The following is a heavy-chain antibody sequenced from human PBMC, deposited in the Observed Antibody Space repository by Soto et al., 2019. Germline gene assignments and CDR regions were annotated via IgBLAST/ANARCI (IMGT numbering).Heavy chain of an antibody. V-gene: IGHV4-34*01. CDR1: GVSFSGYY. J-gene: IGHJ5*02. CDR3: ARGKGWFDP. Sequence: SETLSLTCAVYGVSFSGYYWIWIRQPPGKGLEWIGEINHSGSTNYNPSLKSRVTISVDTSKNQFSLKLSSVTAADTAVYYCARGKGWFDPWGQGTLVTVSS. CDR2: INHSGST.